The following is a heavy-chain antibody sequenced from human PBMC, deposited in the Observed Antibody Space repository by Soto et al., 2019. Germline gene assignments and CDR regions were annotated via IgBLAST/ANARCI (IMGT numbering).Heavy chain of an antibody. V-gene: IGHV3-23*01. CDR3: ARGGIYCSGGSCYFDEAFDI. CDR1: GFTFSSYA. CDR2: ISGSGGST. D-gene: IGHD2-15*01. J-gene: IGHJ3*02. Sequence: GGSLRLSCAASGFTFSSYAMSWVRQAPGKGLEWVSAISGSGGSTYYADSVKGRFTISRDNSKNTLYLQMNSLRAEDTAVYYCARGGIYCSGGSCYFDEAFDIWGQGTMVTVSS.